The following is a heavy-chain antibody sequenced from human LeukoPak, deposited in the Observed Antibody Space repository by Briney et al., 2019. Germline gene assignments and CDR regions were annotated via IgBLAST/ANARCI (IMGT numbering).Heavy chain of an antibody. CDR1: GFTFSSYG. V-gene: IGHV3-30*02. CDR3: AKDIYHDVQLWSGYFDY. CDR2: IRYDGSNK. D-gene: IGHD5-18*01. J-gene: IGHJ4*02. Sequence: PGGSLRLSCAASGFTFSSYGMHWVRQAPGKGLEWVAFIRYDGSNKYYADSVKGRFTISRDNSKNTLYLQMNSLRAEDTAVYYCAKDIYHDVQLWSGYFDYWGQGTLVTVSS.